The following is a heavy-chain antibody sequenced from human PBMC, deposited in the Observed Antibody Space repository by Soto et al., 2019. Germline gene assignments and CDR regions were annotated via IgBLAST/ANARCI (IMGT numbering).Heavy chain of an antibody. V-gene: IGHV4-34*01. J-gene: IGHJ5*02. CDR1: GGSFSGYY. Sequence: SETLSLTSAVYGGSFSGYYWSWIRQPPGKGLEWIGEIDHSGSTNYNPSLKSRVTISVDTSKNQFSLKLSSVTAADTAVYYCARGQPPRITIFGVVIPYNWFDPWGQGTLVTVSS. CDR3: ARGQPPRITIFGVVIPYNWFDP. D-gene: IGHD3-3*01. CDR2: IDHSGST.